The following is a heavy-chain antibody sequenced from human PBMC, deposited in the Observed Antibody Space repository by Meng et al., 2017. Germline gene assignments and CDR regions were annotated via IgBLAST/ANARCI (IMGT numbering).Heavy chain of an antibody. V-gene: IGHV1-69*13. Sequence: SVKVSCKASGGTFSSYAISWVRQAPGQGLEWMGGIIPIFGTANYAQKFQGRVTITADESTSTAYMELSSLRSEDTAVYYCARDPHLVDTAMVTTLDDAFDIWGQGTMVTVSS. CDR3: ARDPHLVDTAMVTTLDDAFDI. CDR2: IIPIFGTA. CDR1: GGTFSSYA. D-gene: IGHD5-18*01. J-gene: IGHJ3*02.